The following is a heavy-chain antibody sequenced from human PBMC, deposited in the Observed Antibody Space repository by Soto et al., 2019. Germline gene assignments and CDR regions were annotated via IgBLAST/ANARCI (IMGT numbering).Heavy chain of an antibody. CDR2: IWYDGNNK. Sequence: QVQLVESGGGVVQPGTSLRLSCAASGFTFSSYGMHWVRQAPGKGLEWVTFIWYDGNNKYYADSVKGRFTISRDNSKNTLYLQMNSLRAEDTAVYYCARKEGSDTSGCPTTNYYGMDVWGQGTTVTVSS. CDR3: ARKEGSDTSGCPTTNYYGMDV. CDR1: GFTFSSYG. V-gene: IGHV3-33*01. J-gene: IGHJ6*02. D-gene: IGHD3-22*01.